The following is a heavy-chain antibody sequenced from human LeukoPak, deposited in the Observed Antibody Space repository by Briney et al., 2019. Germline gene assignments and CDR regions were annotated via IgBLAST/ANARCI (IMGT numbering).Heavy chain of an antibody. Sequence: SETLSLTCTVSGDSISSYYWSWIRQPPGKGLEWIGYIYTSGGTNYIPSLKGRVTISIDTSKNQFSLKPSSVTAADSAVYYCARLTRLSTSPDRYYLDYWGQGTLVTVSS. J-gene: IGHJ4*02. CDR2: IYTSGGT. D-gene: IGHD6-6*01. CDR1: GDSISSYY. V-gene: IGHV4-4*09. CDR3: ARLTRLSTSPDRYYLDY.